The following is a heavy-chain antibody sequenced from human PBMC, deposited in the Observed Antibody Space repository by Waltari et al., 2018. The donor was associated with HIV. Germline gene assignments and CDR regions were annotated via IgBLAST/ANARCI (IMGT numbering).Heavy chain of an antibody. CDR1: GFIFRTYS. Sequence: EVQLVESGGGLVQPGGSLRLSCAASGFIFRTYSMNWVRQAPGKGLEWVSHISSSSTTIYYADSVKGRFTISRDNAKNSLYLQMNSLRAEDTAVYYCARDYCSSTSCTVDYWGQGTLVTVS. J-gene: IGHJ4*02. D-gene: IGHD2-2*01. V-gene: IGHV3-48*01. CDR2: ISSSSTTI. CDR3: ARDYCSSTSCTVDY.